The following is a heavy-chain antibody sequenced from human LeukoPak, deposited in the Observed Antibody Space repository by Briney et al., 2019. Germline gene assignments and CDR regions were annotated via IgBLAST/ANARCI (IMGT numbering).Heavy chain of an antibody. CDR2: ISGSGGST. D-gene: IGHD3-10*01. V-gene: IGHV3-23*01. J-gene: IGHJ6*02. Sequence: GGSLRLSCAASGFTFSSYAMSWVRQAPGKGLEWVSAISGSGGSTYYADSVKGRFTISRDNSKNTLYLQMNSLRAEDTAVYYCAKEKARGVITVYYYGMDVWGQGTTVTVS. CDR1: GFTFSSYA. CDR3: AKEKARGVITVYYYGMDV.